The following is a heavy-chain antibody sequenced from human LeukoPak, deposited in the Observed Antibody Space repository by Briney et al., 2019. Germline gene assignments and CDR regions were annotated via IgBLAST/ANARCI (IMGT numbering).Heavy chain of an antibody. Sequence: GGSLRLSCAASGFTFSYYSMNWVRQAPGKGLEGVAAISYDGRNKYYADSVKGRFTISRDNSKNTLNLQMNSLRTEDTAVFYCAKPRDIDSWAFDVWGQGTMVTVSS. CDR3: AKPRDIDSWAFDV. J-gene: IGHJ3*01. D-gene: IGHD2-15*01. V-gene: IGHV3-30*18. CDR2: ISYDGRNK. CDR1: GFTFSYYS.